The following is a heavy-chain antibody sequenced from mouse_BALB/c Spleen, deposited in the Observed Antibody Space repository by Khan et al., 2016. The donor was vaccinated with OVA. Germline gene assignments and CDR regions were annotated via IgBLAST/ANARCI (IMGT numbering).Heavy chain of an antibody. Sequence: VQLNQSGPGLVKPSQSLSLTCTVTGYSITSDYAWNWIRQFPGNKLEWMGYISYSGSTNYNPSLKSRISITRDTSKNQFFLQLNSVTTEDTATYYCARDGSRYNYAMDYWGQGTSVTVSS. V-gene: IGHV3-2*02. CDR1: GYSITSDYA. D-gene: IGHD2-3*01. CDR3: ARDGSRYNYAMDY. J-gene: IGHJ4*01. CDR2: ISYSGST.